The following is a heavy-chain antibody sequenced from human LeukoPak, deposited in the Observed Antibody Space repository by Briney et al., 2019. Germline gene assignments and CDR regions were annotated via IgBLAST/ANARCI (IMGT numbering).Heavy chain of an antibody. Sequence: GGSPRLSCAASGFTFSNYWMHWVRQAPGEALMWVSRIKSDGSSTTYADSVKGRFTISRDNAKNTLYLQMNSLRAEDTAVYYCSRDSLSSCGGDCYSGLDVWGQGTTVTVSS. CDR1: GFTFSNYW. V-gene: IGHV3-74*01. D-gene: IGHD2-21*02. CDR3: SRDSLSSCGGDCYSGLDV. CDR2: IKSDGSST. J-gene: IGHJ6*02.